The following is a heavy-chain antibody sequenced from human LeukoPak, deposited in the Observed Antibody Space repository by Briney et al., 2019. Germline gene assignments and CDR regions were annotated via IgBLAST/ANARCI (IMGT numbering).Heavy chain of an antibody. CDR3: ARAGEYCSGGSCYSGVYFDY. CDR2: IIPIFGKA. D-gene: IGHD2-15*01. Sequence: SVKVSCKASGYTFTSYDINWVRQAPGQGLEWMGGIIPIFGKADYAQKFQDRVTITADESTSTAYMELSSLRSEDTALYYCARAGEYCSGGSCYSGVYFDYWGQGTLVTVSS. J-gene: IGHJ4*02. CDR1: GYTFTSYD. V-gene: IGHV1-69*13.